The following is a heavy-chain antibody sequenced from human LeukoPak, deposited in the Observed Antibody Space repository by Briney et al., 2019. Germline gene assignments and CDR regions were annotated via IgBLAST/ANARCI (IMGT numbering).Heavy chain of an antibody. D-gene: IGHD2-2*01. V-gene: IGHV4-39*01. Sequence: SETLSLTCTVSGGSISSSSYYWGWIRQPPGKGLEWIGSIYYSGSTYYNPSLKSRVTISVDTSKNQFSLKLSSVTAADTAVYYCARSYCSSTSCYFPSSWFDPWGQGTLVTVSS. CDR3: ARSYCSSTSCYFPSSWFDP. J-gene: IGHJ5*02. CDR1: GGSISSSSYY. CDR2: IYYSGST.